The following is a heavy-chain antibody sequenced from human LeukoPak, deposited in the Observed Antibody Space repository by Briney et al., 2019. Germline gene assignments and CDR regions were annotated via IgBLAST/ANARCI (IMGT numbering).Heavy chain of an antibody. D-gene: IGHD3-22*01. J-gene: IGHJ4*02. CDR1: GYTFTSYD. CDR3: SLSGYYYDSSGLRPVYYFDY. CDR2: MNPNSGNT. V-gene: IGHV1-8*01. Sequence: GASVKVSCKASGYTFTSYDINWVRQATGQGLEWMGWMNPNSGNTGYAQKFQGRVTMTRNTSLSTAYMELSSLRSEDTAVYYCSLSGYYYDSSGLRPVYYFDYWGQGTLVTVSS.